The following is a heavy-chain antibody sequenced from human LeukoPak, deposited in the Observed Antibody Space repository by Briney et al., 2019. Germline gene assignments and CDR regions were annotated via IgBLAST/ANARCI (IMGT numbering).Heavy chain of an antibody. D-gene: IGHD3-10*01. CDR1: GGSISSGSYY. V-gene: IGHV4-61*02. Sequence: PSETLSLTCTVSGGSISSGSYYWSWIRQPAGKGLEWIGRIYTSGSTNYNPSLKSRVTISVDTSKNQFSLKLSSVTAADTAVYYCARGYGSGSYSQMTRGGFDPWGQGTLVTVSS. J-gene: IGHJ5*02. CDR2: IYTSGST. CDR3: ARGYGSGSYSQMTRGGFDP.